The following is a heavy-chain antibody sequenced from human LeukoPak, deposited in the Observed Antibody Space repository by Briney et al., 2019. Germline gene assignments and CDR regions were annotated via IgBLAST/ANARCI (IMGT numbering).Heavy chain of an antibody. CDR2: TSAYNGDT. V-gene: IGHV1-18*01. D-gene: IGHD3-22*01. Sequence: ASVKVSCKASGYTXTIYGINGVRQAPGQGLEWMGWTSAYNGDTNFAQNFQGRVTMTTDTSTSTAYMELRSLRSDDTAVYYCARDYYDNSGYYSHSGGYWGQGTLVTVSS. CDR1: GYTXTIYG. CDR3: ARDYYDNSGYYSHSGGY. J-gene: IGHJ4*02.